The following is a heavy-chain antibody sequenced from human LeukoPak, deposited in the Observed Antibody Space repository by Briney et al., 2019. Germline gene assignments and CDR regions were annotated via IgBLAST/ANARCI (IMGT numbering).Heavy chain of an antibody. CDR2: MNPNSGNT. V-gene: IGHV1-8*03. CDR3: ARVRDGYNDAYDI. J-gene: IGHJ3*02. Sequence: ASVKVSCKASGYTFTSYGINWVRQATGQGLEWMGWMNPNSGNTGYAQKFQGRVTITRNTSISTAYMELSSLRSEDTAVYYCARVRDGYNDAYDIWGQGTMVTVPS. CDR1: GYTFTSYG. D-gene: IGHD5-24*01.